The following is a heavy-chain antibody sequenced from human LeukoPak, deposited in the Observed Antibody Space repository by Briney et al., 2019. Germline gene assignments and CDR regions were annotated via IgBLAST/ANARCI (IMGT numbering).Heavy chain of an antibody. Sequence: GGSLRLSCTACGFTFSTYAMTWGRQALGEGREWVSVISHGGDSAWYADSVKGRFTISRDNSKSTLFLQMNSLRADDTAIYYCAKGRSGWYEGLDYWGQGILVTVSS. CDR2: ISHGGDSA. D-gene: IGHD6-19*01. CDR3: AKGRSGWYEGLDY. CDR1: GFTFSTYA. V-gene: IGHV3-23*01. J-gene: IGHJ4*02.